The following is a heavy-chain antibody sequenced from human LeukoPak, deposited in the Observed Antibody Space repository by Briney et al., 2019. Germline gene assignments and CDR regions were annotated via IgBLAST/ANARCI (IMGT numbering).Heavy chain of an antibody. Sequence: PGGSLRLSCAASGFTFSSYGMHWVRQAPGKGLEWVAFIRYDGSNKYYADSVKGRITISRDNAKNSLYLQMNSLRAEDTAVYYCARDRLELRYTPFDYWGQGTLVTVSS. V-gene: IGHV3-30*02. CDR2: IRYDGSNK. CDR3: ARDRLELRYTPFDY. D-gene: IGHD1-7*01. CDR1: GFTFSSYG. J-gene: IGHJ4*02.